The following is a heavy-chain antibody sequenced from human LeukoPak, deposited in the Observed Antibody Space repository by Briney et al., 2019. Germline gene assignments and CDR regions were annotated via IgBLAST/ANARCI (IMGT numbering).Heavy chain of an antibody. CDR1: GFTFSSYW. V-gene: IGHV3-74*01. CDR2: INSDGSST. D-gene: IGHD1-14*01. J-gene: IGHJ4*02. CDR3: TTWTDLYDY. Sequence: GGSLRLSCAASGFTFSSYWMHWVRQAPGKGLVWVSRINSDGSSTSYADSVKGRFTISRDNAKNTLYLQMNSLKTEDTAVYYCTTWTDLYDYWGQGTLVTVSS.